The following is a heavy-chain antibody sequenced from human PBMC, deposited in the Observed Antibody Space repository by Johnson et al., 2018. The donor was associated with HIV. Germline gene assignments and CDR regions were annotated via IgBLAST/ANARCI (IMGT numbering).Heavy chain of an antibody. D-gene: IGHD6-6*01. CDR1: GFTVSSNY. J-gene: IGHJ3*02. V-gene: IGHV3-66*01. Sequence: VQLVESGGGVVQPGGSLRLSCAASGFTVSSNYMSWVRQAPGTGLEWVSVIYSGGSTYYADSVKGRFTISRDNSKNTLYLQMNSLRAEDTAVYYCAKDRYSSSSVGAFDIWGQGTMVTVSS. CDR2: IYSGGST. CDR3: AKDRYSSSSVGAFDI.